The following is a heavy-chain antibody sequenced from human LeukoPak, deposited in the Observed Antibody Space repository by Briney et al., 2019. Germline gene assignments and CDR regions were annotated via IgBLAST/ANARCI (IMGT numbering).Heavy chain of an antibody. V-gene: IGHV4-59*08. Sequence: SETPSLTCTVSGGSISSYYWSWIRQPPGKGLEWIGYIYYSGSTNYNPSLKSRVTISVDTSKNQFSLKLSSVTAADTAVYYCARLSNWNYKGGFDYWGQGTLVTVSS. CDR1: GGSISSYY. CDR2: IYYSGST. CDR3: ARLSNWNYKGGFDY. J-gene: IGHJ4*02. D-gene: IGHD1-7*01.